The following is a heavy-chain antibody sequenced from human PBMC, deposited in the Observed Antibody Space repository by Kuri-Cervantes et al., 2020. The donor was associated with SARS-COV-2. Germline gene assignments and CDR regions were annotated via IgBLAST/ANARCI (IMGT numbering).Heavy chain of an antibody. CDR1: GYTFTGYY. J-gene: IGHJ3*02. Sequence: ASVKVSCKASGYTFTGYYMHWVRQAPGQGLEWMGWINPNSGGTNYAQKFQGRVTMTRDTSISTVYMELSSLRSEDTAVYYCARDGRAPWVAFDIWGQGTMVTVSS. V-gene: IGHV1-2*02. CDR3: ARDGRAPWVAFDI. D-gene: IGHD1-26*01. CDR2: INPNSGGT.